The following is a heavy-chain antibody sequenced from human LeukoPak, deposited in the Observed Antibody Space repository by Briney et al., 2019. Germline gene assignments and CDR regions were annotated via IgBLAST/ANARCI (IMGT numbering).Heavy chain of an antibody. V-gene: IGHV3-13*01. CDR2: IGAAGDT. Sequence: PGGSPRLSCAASGFTFSSYDMHWVRQATGKGLEWVSAIGAAGDTYYPGSVKGRFTISRENAKNSLYLQMNSLRDGDTAVYYCARGDSSYYYMDVWGKGTTVTVSS. CDR1: GFTFSSYD. D-gene: IGHD3-22*01. CDR3: ARGDSSYYYMDV. J-gene: IGHJ6*03.